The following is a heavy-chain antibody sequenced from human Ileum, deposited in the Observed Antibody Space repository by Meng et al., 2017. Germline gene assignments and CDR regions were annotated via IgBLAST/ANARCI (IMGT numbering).Heavy chain of an antibody. CDR2: IFDRDGHT. Sequence: GESLKISCAASGFSFSNQSMSWVRQAPGKGLEWVSVIFDRDGHTDYADSVKGRFTISRDNSKNTLYLQMNSLRVDDTAVYYCVNRAWLESWGQGTLVTVSS. D-gene: IGHD3-10*01. V-gene: IGHV3-23*01. CDR3: VNRAWLES. CDR1: GFSFSNQS. J-gene: IGHJ5*01.